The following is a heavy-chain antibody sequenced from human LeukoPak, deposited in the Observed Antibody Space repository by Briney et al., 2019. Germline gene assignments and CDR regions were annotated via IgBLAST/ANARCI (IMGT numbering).Heavy chain of an antibody. D-gene: IGHD3-9*01. CDR1: GFTFSSYA. CDR2: ISGSGGST. J-gene: IGHJ4*02. CDR3: AKTHYDILTGYYNVIDYFDY. V-gene: IGHV3-23*01. Sequence: GGSLRLSCAASGFTFSSYAMSWVRQAPGKELEWVSAISGSGGSTYYADSVKGRFTISRDNSKNTLYLQMNSLRAEDTAVYYCAKTHYDILTGYYNVIDYFDYWGQGTLVTVSS.